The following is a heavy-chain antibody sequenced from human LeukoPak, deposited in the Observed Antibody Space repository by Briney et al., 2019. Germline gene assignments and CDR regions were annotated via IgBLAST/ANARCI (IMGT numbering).Heavy chain of an antibody. CDR3: AKAPVTSCRGAYCYPFDS. J-gene: IGHJ4*02. CDR2: TSSSDAGT. V-gene: IGHV3-23*01. Sequence: GGSLRLSCAASGSTLSTYAMSWVRQTPGKGLEWVAATSSSDAGTYHADSVRGRFTISRDNSKNTLYLQMYSLRAEDAAVYFCAKAPVTSCRGAYCYPFDSWGQGTLVTVSS. D-gene: IGHD2-21*01. CDR1: GSTLSTYA.